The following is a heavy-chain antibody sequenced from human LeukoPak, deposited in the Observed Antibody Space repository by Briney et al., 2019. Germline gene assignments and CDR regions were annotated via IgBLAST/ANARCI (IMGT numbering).Heavy chain of an antibody. Sequence: GGSLRLSCAASGFTFSSYGMPWVRQAPGKGLEWVAFIRYDGSNKYYADSVKGRFTISRDNSKNTLYLQMNSLRAEDTAVYYCAKDLARYCSGGSCYPGDYWGQGTLVTVSS. CDR2: IRYDGSNK. J-gene: IGHJ4*02. CDR1: GFTFSSYG. CDR3: AKDLARYCSGGSCYPGDY. V-gene: IGHV3-30*02. D-gene: IGHD2-15*01.